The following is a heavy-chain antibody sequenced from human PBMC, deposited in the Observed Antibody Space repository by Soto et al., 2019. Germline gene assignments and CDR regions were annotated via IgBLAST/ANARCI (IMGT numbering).Heavy chain of an antibody. J-gene: IGHJ1*01. Sequence: EVQLLESGGGLVQPGGSLRLSCAASGCTFSSYAMSWVRQAPGKGLEWVSAISGSGGRTYYADSVKGRFTISRDSSKNTLYLQMNSLRAEDTAVYYCALGGHYDDSSGYYYQYWGQGTLVTVSS. CDR1: GCTFSSYA. CDR3: ALGGHYDDSSGYYYQY. D-gene: IGHD3-22*01. CDR2: ISGSGGRT. V-gene: IGHV3-23*01.